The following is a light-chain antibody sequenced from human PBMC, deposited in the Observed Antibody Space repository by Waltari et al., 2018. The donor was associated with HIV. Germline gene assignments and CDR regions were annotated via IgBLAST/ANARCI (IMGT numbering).Light chain of an antibody. Sequence: QSVLTQPPSVSAAPGQKVPISCSGSSPNIGNNYVSWYQQLPGTAPKLLIYDNNKRPSGIPDRFSVSKSGTSATLGITGLQTGDEADYYCGTWDSSLSAVVFGGGTKLTVL. CDR2: DNN. J-gene: IGLJ2*01. CDR1: SPNIGNNY. CDR3: GTWDSSLSAVV. V-gene: IGLV1-51*01.